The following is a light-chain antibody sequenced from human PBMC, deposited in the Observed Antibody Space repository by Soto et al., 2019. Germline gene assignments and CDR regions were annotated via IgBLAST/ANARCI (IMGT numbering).Light chain of an antibody. V-gene: IGKV2-30*01. CDR3: MQGTHWPLTLFT. CDR1: QSLVYSDGNTY. CDR2: KVS. Sequence: DVVMTQSPLSLPVTLGQPASISCRSSQSLVYSDGNTYLNWFQQRPGQSPRRLIYKVSNRDSGVPDRFSGSGSGTDFTLKISRVEAEDVGVYYCMQGTHWPLTLFTFGPGTKVDIK. J-gene: IGKJ3*01.